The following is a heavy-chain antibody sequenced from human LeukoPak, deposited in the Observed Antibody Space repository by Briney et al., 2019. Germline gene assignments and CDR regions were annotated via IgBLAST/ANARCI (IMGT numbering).Heavy chain of an antibody. Sequence: PGGSLRLSCAASGFTFSNYEMNRVRQAPGKGLEWVSYISSSGSTIYYADSVKGRFAISRDNAKNSLYLQMNSLRAEDTAVYYCASRMVRGVDYWGQGTLVTVSS. V-gene: IGHV3-48*03. CDR3: ASRMVRGVDY. J-gene: IGHJ4*02. D-gene: IGHD3-10*01. CDR2: ISSSGSTI. CDR1: GFTFSNYE.